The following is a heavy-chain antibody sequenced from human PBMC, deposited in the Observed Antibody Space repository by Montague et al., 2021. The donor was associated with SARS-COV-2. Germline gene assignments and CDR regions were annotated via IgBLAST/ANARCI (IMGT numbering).Heavy chain of an antibody. CDR1: GFSLSASGMS. V-gene: IGHV2-70*11. CDR2: IDRDNDK. J-gene: IGHJ6*02. Sequence: PALVKPTQTLTLTCTFSGFSLSASGMSVTWIRQPPGKALEWLARIDRDNDKYYSTSLKTRLTISKDTSKNQVVLTVTNVDPFDTATYYCARIVSLVVPGDNHQVYYYGLDVWGQGTTVIVSS. D-gene: IGHD2-2*01. CDR3: ARIVSLVVPGDNHQVYYYGLDV.